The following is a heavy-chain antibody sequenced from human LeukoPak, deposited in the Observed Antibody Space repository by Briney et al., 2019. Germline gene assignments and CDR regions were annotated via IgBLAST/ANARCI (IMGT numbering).Heavy chain of an antibody. CDR2: IHYSGTT. CDR3: ARDQAFIPH. CDR1: GGSISSYY. Sequence: PSETLSLTCTVSGGSISSYYWSWIRQPPGKGLEWIGYIHYSGTTVYNPSLKSRVTISLDTSKNQFSLKLSSVTAADTAVYYCARDQAFIPHWGQGTLVTVSS. D-gene: IGHD3-16*01. J-gene: IGHJ4*02. V-gene: IGHV4-59*01.